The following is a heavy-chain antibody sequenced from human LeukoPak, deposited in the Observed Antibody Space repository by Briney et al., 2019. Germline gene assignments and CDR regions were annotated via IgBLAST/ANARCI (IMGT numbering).Heavy chain of an antibody. CDR2: IIPIFGTA. CDR1: GGTFSSYA. CDR3: ARGPYCGGDCYSVDY. D-gene: IGHD2-21*01. Sequence: ASVKASCKASGGTFSSYAISWVRQAPGQGLEWMGGIIPIFGTANYAQKFQGRVTITADESTSTAYMELSSLRSEDTAVYYCARGPYCGGDCYSVDYWGQGTLVTVSS. V-gene: IGHV1-69*13. J-gene: IGHJ4*02.